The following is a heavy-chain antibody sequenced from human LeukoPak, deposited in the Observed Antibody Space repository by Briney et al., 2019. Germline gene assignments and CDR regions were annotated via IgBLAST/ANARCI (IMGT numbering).Heavy chain of an antibody. CDR2: IYYSGST. Sequence: SETLSLTCTVSGGSISSSSYYWGWIRQPPGKGLEWIGSIYYSGSTYYNPSLKSRVTISVDTSKNQFSLKLSSVTAADTAVYYCARGGGYNHFPSGFFDYWGQGTLVTVSS. D-gene: IGHD5-24*01. J-gene: IGHJ4*02. V-gene: IGHV4-39*01. CDR1: GGSISSSSYY. CDR3: ARGGGYNHFPSGFFDY.